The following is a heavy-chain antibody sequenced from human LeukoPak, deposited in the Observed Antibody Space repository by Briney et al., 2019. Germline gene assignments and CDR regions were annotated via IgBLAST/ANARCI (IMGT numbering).Heavy chain of an antibody. CDR1: GFTFSRDW. CDR2: IKQDGSEK. J-gene: IGHJ4*02. CDR3: ARIGGREFGDFPF. D-gene: IGHD4-17*01. Sequence: PGGSLRLSCAASGFTFSRDWMSWVRQAPGKGLEWVANIKQDGSEKYYVDSVKGRFTISRDNAKNSLYLQMNSLRAEDTAVYYCARIGGREFGDFPFWGQGTLVTVSS. V-gene: IGHV3-7*01.